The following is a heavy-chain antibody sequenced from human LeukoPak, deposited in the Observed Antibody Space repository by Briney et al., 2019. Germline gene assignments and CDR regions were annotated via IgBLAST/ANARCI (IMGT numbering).Heavy chain of an antibody. CDR1: GRSISSGGYY. J-gene: IGHJ5*02. CDR3: ERSYYGEEEMNWFDP. V-gene: IGHV4-31*03. CDR2: IYYSRST. D-gene: IGHD2/OR15-2a*01. Sequence: PSETLSLTCTVSGRSISSGGYYWSWIRQHPGKGLQWIGYIYYSRSTYYNPSLKSRVTISVDTSKNQFSLKLSSVAAADTAVYYCERSYYGEEEMNWFDPWGQGTLVTVSS.